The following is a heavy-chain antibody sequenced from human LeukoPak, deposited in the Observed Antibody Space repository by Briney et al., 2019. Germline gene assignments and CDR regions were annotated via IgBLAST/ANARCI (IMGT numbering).Heavy chain of an antibody. CDR3: ARRGVGSGWHY. V-gene: IGHV3-7*04. J-gene: IGHJ4*02. D-gene: IGHD6-19*01. CDR1: GFAFSSYW. CDR2: IKDDGSGK. Sequence: PGRSLRLSCAASGFAFSSYWMSWVRQAPGKGLEWVANIKDDGSGKYYVDSVKGRFTISRDNAKNSLYLQMNSLRAEDTAVYYCARRGVGSGWHYWGQGTLVTVSS.